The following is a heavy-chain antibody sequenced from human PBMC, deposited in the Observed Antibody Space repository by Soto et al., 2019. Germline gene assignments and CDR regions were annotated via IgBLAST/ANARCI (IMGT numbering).Heavy chain of an antibody. Sequence: VKVSCKASGYTFTSYYMHWARQAPGQGLEWMGIINPSGGSTSYAQKFQGRVTMTRDTSTSTVYMELSSLRSEDTAVYYCARGYYDSSGPLLYYLDYWGQGTLVTVSS. D-gene: IGHD3-22*01. CDR2: INPSGGST. CDR3: ARGYYDSSGPLLYYLDY. V-gene: IGHV1-46*01. J-gene: IGHJ4*02. CDR1: GYTFTSYY.